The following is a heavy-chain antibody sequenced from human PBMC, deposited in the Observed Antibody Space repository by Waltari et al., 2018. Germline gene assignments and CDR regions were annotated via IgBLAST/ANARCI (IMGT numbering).Heavy chain of an antibody. CDR2: INPNSGGT. Sequence: QVQLVQSGAEVKKPEASVKVSCKASGYTFPVYYMHWVRQAPGKGLDWMGWINPNSGGTNYAQKFQGRVTMTRDTSISTAYMELSRLRSDDTAVYYCALLWFRELYYFDYWGQGTLVTVSS. J-gene: IGHJ4*02. D-gene: IGHD3-10*01. CDR1: GYTFPVYY. V-gene: IGHV1-2*02. CDR3: ALLWFRELYYFDY.